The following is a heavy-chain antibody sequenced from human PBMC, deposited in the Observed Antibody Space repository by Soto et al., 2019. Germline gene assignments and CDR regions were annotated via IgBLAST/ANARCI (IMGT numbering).Heavy chain of an antibody. J-gene: IGHJ4*02. CDR1: GDSISTDY. V-gene: IGHV4-59*08. CDR2: IYYGGST. Sequence: SETLSLTCTVYGDSISTDYGSWIRQSPGKGLEWIGFIYYGGSTNYNPSLKSRVTISVDTPKNQFSLKLSSVTAADTAVYYCAKNWNWGSLVHWGQGTLVTVSS. D-gene: IGHD7-27*01. CDR3: AKNWNWGSLVH.